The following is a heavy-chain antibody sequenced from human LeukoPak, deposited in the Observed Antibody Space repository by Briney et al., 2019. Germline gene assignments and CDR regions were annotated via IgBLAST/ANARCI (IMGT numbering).Heavy chain of an antibody. J-gene: IGHJ4*02. V-gene: IGHV4-59*01. CDR3: ARGHRDMDY. D-gene: IGHD3-10*01. Sequence: SETLSLTCSVSGGSLSPDYWSWIRQPPGKGLEWIGYIYYTESTNYNPSLKSRLTISVYTSNNHFSLKLTAVTAADTAVYFCARGHRDMDYWGQGTLVTVSS. CDR2: IYYTEST. CDR1: GGSLSPDY.